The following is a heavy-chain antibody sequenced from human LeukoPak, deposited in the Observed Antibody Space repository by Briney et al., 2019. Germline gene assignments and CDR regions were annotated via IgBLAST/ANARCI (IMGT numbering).Heavy chain of an antibody. CDR1: GGSISSSNW. J-gene: IGHJ5*02. CDR3: ARRCSGGSCYLGWFDP. D-gene: IGHD2-15*01. V-gene: IGHV4-4*02. CDR2: IYHSGST. Sequence: SETLSLTCAVSGGSISSSNWWSWVRQPPGKGLEWIGEIYHSGSTNYNPSLKSRVTISVDKSKNQFSLKLSSVTAADTAVYYCARRCSGGSCYLGWFDPWGQGTLVTVSS.